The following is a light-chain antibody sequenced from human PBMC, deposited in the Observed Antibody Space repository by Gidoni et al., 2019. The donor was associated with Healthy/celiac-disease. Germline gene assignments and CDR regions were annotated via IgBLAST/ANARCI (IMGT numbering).Light chain of an antibody. CDR1: QSISSW. CDR3: QQYNSYPGT. J-gene: IGKJ2*01. Sequence: DIQMTQSPSTLSASVGDRVTITCRASQSISSWLAWYQQKPGKAPKLLIYKASSLESGVPSRFSGSGSGTEFTLTISSLQPDDFATYYCQQYNSYPGTFXQXTKLXIK. CDR2: KAS. V-gene: IGKV1-5*03.